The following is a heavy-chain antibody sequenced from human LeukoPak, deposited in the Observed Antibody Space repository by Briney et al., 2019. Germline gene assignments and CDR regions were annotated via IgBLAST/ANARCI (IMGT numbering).Heavy chain of an antibody. D-gene: IGHD3-10*01. CDR3: ARSSYDGSGAFYYYYYMDV. J-gene: IGHJ6*03. CDR2: INHSGSI. V-gene: IGHV4-34*01. CDR1: IGSFSGYY. Sequence: SETLSLTCAVYIGSFSGYYWSWIRQSPGKGLEWIGEINHSGSINYNPSLKSRVTISVDTSKNQFSLKLSSVTAADTAVYYCARSSYDGSGAFYYYYYMDVWDKGTTVTVSS.